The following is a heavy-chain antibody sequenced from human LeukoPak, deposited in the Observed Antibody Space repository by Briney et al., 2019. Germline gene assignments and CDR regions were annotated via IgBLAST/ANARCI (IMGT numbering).Heavy chain of an antibody. CDR3: ATTFPLTGTGSLDV. CDR1: GGSVSSGSYY. D-gene: IGHD1/OR15-1a*01. Sequence: SETLSLTCTVSGGSVSSGSYYWSWIRQPPGKGLEWIGYIYYSGSTNYNPSLKSRVTISVDTSKNQFSLKLSSVTAADTAVYYCATTFPLTGTGSLDVWVKGTTVTVSS. J-gene: IGHJ6*04. CDR2: IYYSGST. V-gene: IGHV4-61*01.